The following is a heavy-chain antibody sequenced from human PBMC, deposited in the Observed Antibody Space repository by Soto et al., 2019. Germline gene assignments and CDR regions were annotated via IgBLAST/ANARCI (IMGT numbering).Heavy chain of an antibody. V-gene: IGHV4-59*01. J-gene: IGHJ4*02. Sequence: QVQLQESGPGLVKPSETLSLTCTVSGGSISSYFWSRIRQPPGKGLEWIGYIYYSGSTNYNPSLKSRVTISVDTSKNQFSLKLSSVTAADTAVYYCARGADTDLFDYWGQGTLVTVSS. CDR3: ARGADTDLFDY. CDR2: IYYSGST. CDR1: GGSISSYF. D-gene: IGHD5-18*01.